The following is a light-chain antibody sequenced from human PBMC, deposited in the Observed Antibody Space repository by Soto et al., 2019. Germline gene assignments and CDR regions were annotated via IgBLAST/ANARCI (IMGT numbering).Light chain of an antibody. V-gene: IGKV3-20*01. J-gene: IGKJ1*01. CDR2: GTS. Sequence: EIVLTQSPGTLSVSPGERVTLSCRASQTISSNQLAWYQQKPGQAPSLLIYGTSSRATGIPDRFSGSGSGTDFTLTISRLEPEDSAIYYCQQYVSWTFGQGTKVEIK. CDR1: QTISSNQ. CDR3: QQYVSWT.